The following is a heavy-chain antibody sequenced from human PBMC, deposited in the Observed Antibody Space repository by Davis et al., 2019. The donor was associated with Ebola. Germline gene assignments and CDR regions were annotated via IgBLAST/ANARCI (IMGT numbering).Heavy chain of an antibody. D-gene: IGHD5-24*01. CDR1: GYTFTGNY. V-gene: IGHV1-2*02. J-gene: IGHJ6*03. CDR3: ARQLMATIPYYYYYMDV. Sequence: ASSQISCNASGYTFTGNYMHWVRQAPGQGLEWMGWINPNSSGKNYAQKFQGRVIMTRDTSISTAYMELSRLRWDDTAVYYCARQLMATIPYYYYYMDVWGKGTTVTVSS. CDR2: INPNSSGK.